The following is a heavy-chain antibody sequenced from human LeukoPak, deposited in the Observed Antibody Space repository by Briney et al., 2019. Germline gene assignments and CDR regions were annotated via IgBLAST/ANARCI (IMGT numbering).Heavy chain of an antibody. CDR2: IYHSGST. Sequence: TPSETLSLTCAVSGGSISSGGYSWSWIRQPPGKGLEWIGYIYHSGSTYYNPSLKSRVTISVDRSKNQFSLKLSSVTAADTAVYYCATGFYPEVLYWDYWGQGTLVTVSS. V-gene: IGHV4-30-2*01. J-gene: IGHJ4*02. D-gene: IGHD2/OR15-2a*01. CDR3: ATGFYPEVLYWDY. CDR1: GGSISSGGYS.